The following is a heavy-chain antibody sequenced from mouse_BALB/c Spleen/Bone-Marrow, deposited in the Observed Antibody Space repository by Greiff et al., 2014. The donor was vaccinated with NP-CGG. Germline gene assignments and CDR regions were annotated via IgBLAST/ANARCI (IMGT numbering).Heavy chain of an antibody. J-gene: IGHJ1*01. CDR3: AMGVRLYWYFDV. CDR1: GYIFTDYY. Sequence: VQLQQSGPELVKPGASVKMSCKASGYIFTDYYMKWVSHGMSLEWIGDINPINGDTFYNQKFKGKATLTVDRSSSTAYMQLDSLTSEDSAVYYCAMGVRLYWYFDVWGAGTTVTVSS. D-gene: IGHD2-3*01. V-gene: IGHV1-26*01. CDR2: INPINGDT.